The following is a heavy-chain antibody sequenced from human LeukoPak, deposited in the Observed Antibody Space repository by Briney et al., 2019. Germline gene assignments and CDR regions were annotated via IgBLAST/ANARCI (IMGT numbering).Heavy chain of an antibody. D-gene: IGHD3-22*01. CDR1: GGTFSSYA. V-gene: IGHV1-8*03. J-gene: IGHJ4*02. CDR3: ARVSHSPSYDSSGYYHLDY. Sequence: ASVKVSCRASGGTFSSYAISWVRQAPGQGLEWMGWMNPNSGNTGYAQKFQGRVTITRNTSISTAYMELSSLRSEDTAVYYCARVSHSPSYDSSGYYHLDYWGQGTLVTVSS. CDR2: MNPNSGNT.